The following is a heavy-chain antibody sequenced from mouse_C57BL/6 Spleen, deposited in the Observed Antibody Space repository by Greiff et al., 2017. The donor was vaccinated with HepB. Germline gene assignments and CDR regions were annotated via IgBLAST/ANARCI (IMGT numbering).Heavy chain of an antibody. D-gene: IGHD2-3*01. V-gene: IGHV2-2*01. Sequence: VMLVESGPGLVQPSQSLSITCTVSGFSLTSYGVHWVRQSPGKGLEWLGVIWSGGSTDYNAAFISRLSISKDNSKSQVFFKMNSLQADDTAIYYCARNDYDGYYDYAMDYWGQGTSVTVSS. J-gene: IGHJ4*01. CDR3: ARNDYDGYYDYAMDY. CDR2: IWSGGST. CDR1: GFSLTSYG.